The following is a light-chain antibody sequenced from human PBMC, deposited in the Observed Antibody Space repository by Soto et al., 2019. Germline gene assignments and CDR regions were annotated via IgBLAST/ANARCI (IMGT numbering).Light chain of an antibody. Sequence: QSVLTQPPSVSGAPGQRVTISCTGTSSNIGAGYDVHWYQQLPGTAPKLLIYGNTIRPSGVPDRFSGSKSGTSASLAITGLQAEDEADYYCQSYDNSLGVFGGGTKVTVL. CDR2: GNT. V-gene: IGLV1-40*01. CDR1: SSNIGAGYD. J-gene: IGLJ2*01. CDR3: QSYDNSLGV.